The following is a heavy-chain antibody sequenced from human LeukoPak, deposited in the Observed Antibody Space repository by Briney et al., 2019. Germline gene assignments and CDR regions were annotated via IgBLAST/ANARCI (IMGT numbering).Heavy chain of an antibody. V-gene: IGHV3-23*01. CDR1: GFTFSNFG. CDR2: ISGSGGST. D-gene: IGHD1-14*01. Sequence: PGGSLRLSCAASGFTFSNFGISWVRQAPGKGLEWVSAISGSGGSTYYADSVKGRFTISRDNSKNTLYLQMNSLRAEDTAVYYCANKPRGGVDYWGQGTLVTVSS. CDR3: ANKPRGGVDY. J-gene: IGHJ4*02.